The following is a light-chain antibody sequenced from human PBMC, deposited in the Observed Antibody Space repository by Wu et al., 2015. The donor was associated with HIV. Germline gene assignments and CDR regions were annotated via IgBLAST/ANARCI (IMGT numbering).Light chain of an antibody. Sequence: DIEMTQSPSSLSACVGDRITITCRASQDIETFLNWYQHKPGKAPDLLIRGASSLESGVPLRFSGSGSGTHFTLSINSLQAEDVATYYCQQSFSLYTFGQGTKLEI. CDR1: QDIETF. J-gene: IGKJ2*01. CDR2: GAS. V-gene: IGKV1-39*01. CDR3: QQSFSLYT.